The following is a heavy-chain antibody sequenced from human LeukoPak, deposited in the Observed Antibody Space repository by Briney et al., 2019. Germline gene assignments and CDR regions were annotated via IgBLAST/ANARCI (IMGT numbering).Heavy chain of an antibody. CDR1: GFTLSSYW. J-gene: IGHJ3*02. V-gene: IGHV3-21*01. Sequence: GGSLRLSCAASGFTLSSYWMSWVRQAPGKGLEWVSSISGSSSYIYYADSVKGRFTISRDNAKNSLYLQMNSLRAEDTAVYYCARDGYTSDAFDIWGQGTMVTVSS. D-gene: IGHD5-24*01. CDR2: ISGSSSYI. CDR3: ARDGYTSDAFDI.